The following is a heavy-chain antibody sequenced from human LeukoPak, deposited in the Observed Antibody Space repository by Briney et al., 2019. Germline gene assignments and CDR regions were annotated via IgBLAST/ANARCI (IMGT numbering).Heavy chain of an antibody. CDR1: GFTFDDYA. CDR3: AKEVFGAFDI. CDR2: ISWNSGSI. D-gene: IGHD3-10*01. Sequence: GGSLRLSCAASGFTFDDYAMHWVRQAPGKGLEWVSGISWNSGSIGYADSVKGRFTISRDNAKNSLYLQMNSLRAEDMALYYCAKEVFGAFDIWGQGTMVTVSS. J-gene: IGHJ3*02. V-gene: IGHV3-9*03.